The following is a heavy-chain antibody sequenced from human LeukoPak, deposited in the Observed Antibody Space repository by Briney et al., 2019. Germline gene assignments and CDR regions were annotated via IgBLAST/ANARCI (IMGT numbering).Heavy chain of an antibody. D-gene: IGHD3-10*01. CDR1: GGSFSGYY. CDR2: INHSGST. J-gene: IGHJ4*02. CDR3: ARRNGSGSYPADY. V-gene: IGHV4-34*01. Sequence: SETLSLTCAVYGGSFSGYYWSWIRQPPGKGLEWIGEINHSGSTNYNPSLKSRVTISVDTSKNQFSLKLSSVTAADTAVYYCARRNGSGSYPADYWGQGTLVTVSS.